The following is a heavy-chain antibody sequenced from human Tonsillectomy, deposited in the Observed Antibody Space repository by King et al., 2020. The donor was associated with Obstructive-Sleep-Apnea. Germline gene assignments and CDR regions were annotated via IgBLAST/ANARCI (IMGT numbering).Heavy chain of an antibody. D-gene: IGHD6-19*01. J-gene: IGHJ2*01. CDR3: AKASAAVAGLGYFDL. CDR1: GFTFDDYA. CDR2: ISWNSGSI. V-gene: IGHV3-9*01. Sequence: VQLVESGGGLVQPGRSLRLSCAASGFTFDDYAMHWVRQAPGKGLEWVSGISWNSGSIGYADSVKGRFTISRDNAKNSLYLQMNSLRAEDTALYYCAKASAAVAGLGYFDLWGRGTLVTVSS.